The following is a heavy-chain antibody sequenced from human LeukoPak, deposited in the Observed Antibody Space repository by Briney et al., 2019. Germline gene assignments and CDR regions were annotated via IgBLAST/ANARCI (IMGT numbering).Heavy chain of an antibody. J-gene: IGHJ3*02. CDR1: GYAFSSYA. CDR2: ISTDGSNR. Sequence: PGGSLRLSCAASGYAFSSYAMHWVRQAPGKGREWVAAISTDGSNRFYADSVKGRFTFSRDNSKDTLYLQMNNLRVEDTATYYCARVQSGSDAFDIWGQGRMVTVSS. CDR3: ARVQSGSDAFDI. V-gene: IGHV3-30-3*01.